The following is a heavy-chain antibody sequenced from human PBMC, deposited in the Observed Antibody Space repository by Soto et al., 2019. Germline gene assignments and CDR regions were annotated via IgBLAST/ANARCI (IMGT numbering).Heavy chain of an antibody. J-gene: IGHJ6*02. Sequence: GGSLRLSCAASGFTFTNYAMSWVRQARGKGLEWVSAISGSGGNTYYADSVKGRFTISRDNSKNTLYLQVNSLRVEDAAVYYCAKGAQGTYYDLWSGDTPGFYYYAMDVWGPGAPVTVSS. CDR3: AKGAQGTYYDLWSGDTPGFYYYAMDV. V-gene: IGHV3-23*01. CDR1: GFTFTNYA. CDR2: ISGSGGNT. D-gene: IGHD3-3*01.